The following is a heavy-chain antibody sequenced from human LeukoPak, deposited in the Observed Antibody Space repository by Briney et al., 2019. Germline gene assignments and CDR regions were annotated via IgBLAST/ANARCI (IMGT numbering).Heavy chain of an antibody. CDR1: GFTFSDYG. Sequence: PGRSLRLSCAASGFTFSDYGIHRIRQAPGKGLEWVAVISHDGGNKQYVDSVKGRFTISRDNSMNTLYLQMNSLRAEDTAVYYCAKDTYYHDTTGYYIFDSWGQGTLVTVSS. CDR2: ISHDGGNK. CDR3: AKDTYYHDTTGYYIFDS. J-gene: IGHJ4*02. V-gene: IGHV3-30*18. D-gene: IGHD3-22*01.